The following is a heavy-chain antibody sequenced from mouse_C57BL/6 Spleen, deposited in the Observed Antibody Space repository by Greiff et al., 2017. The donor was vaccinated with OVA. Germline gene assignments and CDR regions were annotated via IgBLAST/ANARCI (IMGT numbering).Heavy chain of an antibody. V-gene: IGHV2-2*01. CDR2: IWSGGST. CDR1: GFSLTSYG. J-gene: IGHJ1*03. CDR3: ASYGKQYFDV. D-gene: IGHD2-1*01. Sequence: VQRVESGPGLVQPSQSLSITCTVSGFSLTSYGVHWVRQSPGKGLEWLGVIWSGGSTDYNAAFISRLSISKDNSKSQVFFKMNSLQADDTAIYYCASYGKQYFDVWGTGTTVTVSS.